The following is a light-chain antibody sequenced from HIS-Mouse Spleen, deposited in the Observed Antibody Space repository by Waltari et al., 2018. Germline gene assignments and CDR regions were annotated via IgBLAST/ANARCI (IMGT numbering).Light chain of an antibody. V-gene: IGLV4-69*01. Sequence: QLVLTQSPSASASLGASVKLTCTLSSGHSSYAIAWHQQQPEKGPRYLMKLNSDGSHSTGDGLPDRFSGSSSGAERYLTISSLQSEDEADYYCQTWGTGTNWVFGGGTKLTVL. J-gene: IGLJ3*02. CDR2: LNSDGSH. CDR1: SGHSSYA. CDR3: QTWGTGTNWV.